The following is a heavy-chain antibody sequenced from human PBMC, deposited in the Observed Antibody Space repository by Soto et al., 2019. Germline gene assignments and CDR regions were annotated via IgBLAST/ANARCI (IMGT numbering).Heavy chain of an antibody. CDR2: ISYDGSNK. V-gene: IGHV3-30*18. CDR1: GFTFSSYG. Sequence: PGGSLRLSCAASGFTFSSYGMHLVRQAPGKGLEWVAVISYDGSNKYYADSVKGRFTISRDNSKNTLYLQMNSLRAEDTAVYYCAKELKSTGGLFDYWGQGTLVTVCS. J-gene: IGHJ4*02. D-gene: IGHD2-15*01. CDR3: AKELKSTGGLFDY.